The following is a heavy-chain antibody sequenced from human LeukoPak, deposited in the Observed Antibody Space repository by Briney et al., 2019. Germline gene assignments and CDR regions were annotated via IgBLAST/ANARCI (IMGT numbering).Heavy chain of an antibody. Sequence: SETLSLTCAVSGASLRRGGHSWTWIRQPPGKGLEWIGYIFHTEGTYYNPSLRGRVTLLLDKSKNQFSLKLSSVTATDTAVYYCARRPSGWAFDIWGRGTMVTVSS. D-gene: IGHD3-22*01. J-gene: IGHJ3*02. CDR2: IFHTEGT. CDR3: ARRPSGWAFDI. CDR1: GASLRRGGHS. V-gene: IGHV4-30-2*01.